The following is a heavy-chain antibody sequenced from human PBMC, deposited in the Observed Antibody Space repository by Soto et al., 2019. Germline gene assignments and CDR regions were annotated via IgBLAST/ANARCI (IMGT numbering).Heavy chain of an antibody. V-gene: IGHV1-2*02. J-gene: IGHJ6*02. Sequence: ASVKVSCKASGYTFTGYYMHWVRQAPGQGLEWMGWINPNSGGTNYAQKFQGRVTMTRDTSISTAYMELSRLRSDDTAVYYCAREGGYCSGGSCDQPPPYYYYGMDVWGQGTTVTVSS. CDR3: AREGGYCSGGSCDQPPPYYYYGMDV. CDR2: INPNSGGT. CDR1: GYTFTGYY. D-gene: IGHD2-15*01.